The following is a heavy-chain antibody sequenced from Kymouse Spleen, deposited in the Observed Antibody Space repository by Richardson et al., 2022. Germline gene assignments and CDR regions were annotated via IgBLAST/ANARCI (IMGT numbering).Heavy chain of an antibody. CDR2: INHSGST. D-gene: IGHD2-8*01. Sequence: QVQLQQWGAGLLKPSETLSLTCAVYGGSFSGYYWSWIRQPPGKGLEWIGEINHSGSTNYNPSLKSRVTISVDTSKNQFSLKLSSVTAADTAVYYCARLGYCTNGVCPYFDYWGQGTLVTVSS. CDR1: GGSFSGYY. V-gene: IGHV4-34*01. J-gene: IGHJ4*02. CDR3: ARLGYCTNGVCPYFDY.